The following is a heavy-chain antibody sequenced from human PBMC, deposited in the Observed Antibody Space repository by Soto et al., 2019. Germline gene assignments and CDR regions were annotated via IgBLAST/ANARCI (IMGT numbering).Heavy chain of an antibody. Sequence: GGSLRLSCAASGFTFSSYSMNWVRQAPGKGLEWVSSISSSSSYIYYADSVKGRFTISRDNAKNSLYLQMNSLRAEDTAVYYCAREMGQLAKDDYWGQGTLVTVSS. CDR1: GFTFSSYS. CDR2: ISSSSSYI. J-gene: IGHJ4*02. D-gene: IGHD6-6*01. CDR3: AREMGQLAKDDY. V-gene: IGHV3-21*01.